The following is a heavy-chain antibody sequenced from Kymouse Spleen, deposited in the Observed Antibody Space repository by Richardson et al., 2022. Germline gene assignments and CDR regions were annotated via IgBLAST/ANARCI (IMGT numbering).Heavy chain of an antibody. CDR3: ARDPDSSSSGGYYYYGMDV. D-gene: IGHD6-6*01. J-gene: IGHJ6*02. Sequence: QVQLVESGGGVVQPGRSLRLSCAASGFTFSSYGMHWVRQAPGKGLEWVAVIWYDGSNKYYADSVKGRFTISRDNSKNTLYLQMNSLRAEDTAVYYCARDPDSSSSGGYYYYGMDVWGQGTTVTVSS. V-gene: IGHV3-33*01. CDR2: IWYDGSNK. CDR1: GFTFSSYG.